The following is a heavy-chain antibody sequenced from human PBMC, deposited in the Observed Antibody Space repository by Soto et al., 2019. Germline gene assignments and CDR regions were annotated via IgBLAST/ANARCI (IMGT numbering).Heavy chain of an antibody. J-gene: IGHJ4*02. CDR3: ARDPVDNGAAAGDY. CDR2: IYADGRT. V-gene: IGHV3-53*01. Sequence: EVQLVESGGGLIQPGGSLRLSCTPSGFTVSNNYMSWVRQAPGKGLECVSVIYADGRTYYADSVKGRFTISRDSSKNTLYLQMTSLRAEDTAVYYCARDPVDNGAAAGDYWGQGTLVTVSS. CDR1: GFTVSNNY. D-gene: IGHD6-13*01.